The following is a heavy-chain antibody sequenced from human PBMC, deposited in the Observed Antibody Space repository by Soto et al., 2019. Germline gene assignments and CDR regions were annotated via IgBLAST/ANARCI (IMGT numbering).Heavy chain of an antibody. D-gene: IGHD2-15*01. CDR1: GYSFTSYW. V-gene: IGHV5-51*01. CDR2: IYPGDSDT. Sequence: GESLKISCKGSGYSFTSYWIGWVRQMPGKGLEWMGIIYPGDSDTRYSPSFQGQVTISADKSISTAYLQWSSLKASDTAMYYCARHRTRYCSGGSCYSVFDYWGQGTLVTVSS. J-gene: IGHJ4*02. CDR3: ARHRTRYCSGGSCYSVFDY.